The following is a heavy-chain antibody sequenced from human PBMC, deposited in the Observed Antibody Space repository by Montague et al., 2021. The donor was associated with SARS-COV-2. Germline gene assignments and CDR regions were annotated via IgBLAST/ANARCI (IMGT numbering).Heavy chain of an antibody. CDR3: GRGWGSWLYGMDV. CDR1: GGSFSGYY. Sequence: SETLSLTCAVYGGSFSGYYWSWIRQPPGKGLEWIGEINHSGSTNYNPSLKTRVTISVDTSKNQFSLKLSSVTAADTAVYYCGRGWGSWLYGMDVWGQGTTVTVS. J-gene: IGHJ6*02. V-gene: IGHV4-34*01. D-gene: IGHD6-13*01. CDR2: INHSGST.